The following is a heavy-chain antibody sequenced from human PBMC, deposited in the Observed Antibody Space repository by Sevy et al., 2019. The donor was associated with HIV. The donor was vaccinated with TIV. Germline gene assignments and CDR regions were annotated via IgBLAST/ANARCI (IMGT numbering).Heavy chain of an antibody. J-gene: IGHJ6*02. CDR3: VRDRARGEAYYYYYGMDV. Sequence: GGSLRLSCAASGFTFSSYAMHWVRQAPGKGLEWVAVISYDGSNKYYADSVKGRFTISRDNSKNTLYLQMNSLRAEDTAVYYCVRDRARGEAYYYYYGMDVWGQGTTVTVSS. V-gene: IGHV3-30-3*01. CDR2: ISYDGSNK. D-gene: IGHD3-16*01. CDR1: GFTFSSYA.